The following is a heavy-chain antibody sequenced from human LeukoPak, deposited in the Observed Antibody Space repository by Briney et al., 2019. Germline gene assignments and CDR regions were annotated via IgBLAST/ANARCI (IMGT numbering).Heavy chain of an antibody. V-gene: IGHV3-20*04. CDR2: INWYGVST. Sequence: GGSLRLSCAASGFTFDDYGMSWVRQAPGKGLEWVSGINWYGVSTGYADSVKGRFTISRDNAKNSLYLQMNSLRAEDTALYYCARSPRGIVVVPAAIPNYFDYWGQGTLVTVSS. CDR1: GFTFDDYG. J-gene: IGHJ4*02. CDR3: ARSPRGIVVVPAAIPNYFDY. D-gene: IGHD2-2*02.